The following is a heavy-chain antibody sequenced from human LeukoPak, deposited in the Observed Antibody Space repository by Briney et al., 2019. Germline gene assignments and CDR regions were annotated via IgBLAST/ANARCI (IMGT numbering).Heavy chain of an antibody. D-gene: IGHD3-10*01. CDR1: GFTFDDYA. Sequence: GRSLRLSCAASGFTFDDYAMHWVRQAPGKGLEWVSGISWNSGSIGYADSVKGRFTISRDNAKNSLYLQMNSLRAEDTAVYYCAGYGSATKYYFDYWGQGTLVTVSS. CDR3: AGYGSATKYYFDY. J-gene: IGHJ4*02. CDR2: ISWNSGSI. V-gene: IGHV3-9*01.